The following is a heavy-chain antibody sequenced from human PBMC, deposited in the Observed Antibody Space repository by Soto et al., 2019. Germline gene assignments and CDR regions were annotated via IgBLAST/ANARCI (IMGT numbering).Heavy chain of an antibody. CDR2: IIPIFGTA. D-gene: IGHD6-6*01. J-gene: IGHJ3*02. CDR3: ARPTKYSSSLLDAFDI. V-gene: IGHV1-69*13. Sequence: WASVKVSCKASGGTFSSYAISWVRQAPGQGLEWMGGIIPIFGTANYAQKFQGRVTITADESTSTAYMELSSLRSEDTAVYYCARPTKYSSSLLDAFDIWGQGTMVTVSS. CDR1: GGTFSSYA.